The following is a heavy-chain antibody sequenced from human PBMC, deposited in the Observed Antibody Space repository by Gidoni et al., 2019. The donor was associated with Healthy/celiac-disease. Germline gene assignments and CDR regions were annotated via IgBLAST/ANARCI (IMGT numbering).Heavy chain of an antibody. D-gene: IGHD2-15*01. J-gene: IGHJ4*02. CDR3: ARDRCSGGSCYSHFDY. V-gene: IGHV3-21*01. CDR1: GFTFSSYS. CDR2: ISSSSSYI. Sequence: GLVKPGGSLRLSCAASGFTFSSYSMNWVRQAPGKGLEWVSSISSSSSYIYYADSVKGRFTISRDNAKNSPYLQMNSLRAEDTAVYYCARDRCSGGSCYSHFDYWGQGTLVTVSS.